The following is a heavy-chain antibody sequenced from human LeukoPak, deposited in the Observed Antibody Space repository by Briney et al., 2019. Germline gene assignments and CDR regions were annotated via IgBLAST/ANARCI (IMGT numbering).Heavy chain of an antibody. Sequence: SETLSLTCTVSGGSISNSSYYWGWIRQPPGKGLEWIGSIYYSGSTYYNPSLKSRVTISVDTSKNQFSLKLSSVTAADTAVYYCARVPDNWFDPWGQGTLVTVSS. CDR2: IYYSGST. J-gene: IGHJ5*02. V-gene: IGHV4-39*07. CDR1: GGSISNSSYY. CDR3: ARVPDNWFDP.